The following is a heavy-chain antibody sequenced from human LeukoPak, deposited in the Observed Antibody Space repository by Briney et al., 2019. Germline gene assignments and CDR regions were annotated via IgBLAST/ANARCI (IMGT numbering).Heavy chain of an antibody. Sequence: GGSLRLSCAASGFTVSSNYISWVRQAPGKGLEWVSVIYSSGSTYYADSVKGRFTISRDDSKNTLYLQMNSLRVEDTAVYYCARERNLDIAVAGTIFDYWGPGTLVTVSS. V-gene: IGHV3-66*01. D-gene: IGHD6-19*01. CDR1: GFTVSSNY. CDR2: IYSSGST. J-gene: IGHJ4*02. CDR3: ARERNLDIAVAGTIFDY.